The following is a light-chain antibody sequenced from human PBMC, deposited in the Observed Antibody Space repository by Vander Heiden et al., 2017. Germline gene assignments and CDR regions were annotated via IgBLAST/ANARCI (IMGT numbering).Light chain of an antibody. CDR2: WAS. V-gene: IGKV4-1*01. CDR3: QQDYSIAYT. Sequence: DIVMTQSPDSLAVSLGERATINCKSSRSVLYSSNNKNYLAWYQQKPGQPPKLLIYWASTRESGVPDRFSGSGSGTDFTLTISSLQAEDVAVYYCQQDYSIAYTFGQGTKLEIK. J-gene: IGKJ2*01. CDR1: RSVLYSSNNKNY.